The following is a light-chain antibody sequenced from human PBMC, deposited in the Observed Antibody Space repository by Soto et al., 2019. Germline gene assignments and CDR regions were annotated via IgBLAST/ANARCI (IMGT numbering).Light chain of an antibody. CDR1: SGHSSYA. Sequence: QPVLTQSPSASASLGALVNLTCTLSSGHSSYAIAWHQQQPEKGPRYLMKLNSDGSHSKGDGIPDRFSGSSSGAERYLTISSLQSEDEADYYCQTWGTGIVVFGGGTKLTVL. J-gene: IGLJ2*01. CDR2: LNSDGSH. V-gene: IGLV4-69*01. CDR3: QTWGTGIVV.